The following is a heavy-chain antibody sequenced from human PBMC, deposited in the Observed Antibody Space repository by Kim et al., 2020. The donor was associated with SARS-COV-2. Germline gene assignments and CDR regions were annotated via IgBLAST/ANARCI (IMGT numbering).Heavy chain of an antibody. J-gene: IGHJ6*01. CDR3: TTEDDSFGYYY. V-gene: IGHV3-15*01. CDR2: IKSNKDGGTT. D-gene: IGHD3-22*01. CDR1: GFTVSDAW. Sequence: GGSLRLSCATSGFTVSDAWMSWVRQAPGKGLEWVGHIKSNKDGGTTEYAASVKGRFTISRDDSRSTMYLQMNSLRSEDTARYYCTTEDDSFGYYY.